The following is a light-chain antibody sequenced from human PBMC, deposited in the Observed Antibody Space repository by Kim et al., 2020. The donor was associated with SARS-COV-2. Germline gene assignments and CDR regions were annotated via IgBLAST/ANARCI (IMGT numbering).Light chain of an antibody. V-gene: IGLV3-21*04. J-gene: IGLJ1*01. CDR2: SDS. CDR3: QVWDTSSDHYV. CDR1: NVGSER. Sequence: SYELTQPPSVSVAPGKTARITCGGSNVGSERVHWYRQRPGQAPVLVIYSDSDRPSGIPERFSGSNSGNTATLTISRVEAGDEADYYCQVWDTSSDHYVFG.